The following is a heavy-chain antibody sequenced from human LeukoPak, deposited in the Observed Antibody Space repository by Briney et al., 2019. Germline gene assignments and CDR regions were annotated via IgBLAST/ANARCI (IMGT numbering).Heavy chain of an antibody. V-gene: IGHV1-69*01. CDR2: IIPIFGTA. CDR3: AIRAWGNGNFDY. CDR1: GSTFSSYA. D-gene: IGHD4-23*01. Sequence: GSSVKVSCKASGSTFSSYAISWVRQAPGQGLEWMGGIIPIFGTANYAQKFQGRVTITADESTSTAYMELSSLRSEDTAVYYCAIRAWGNGNFDYWGQGTLVTVSS. J-gene: IGHJ4*02.